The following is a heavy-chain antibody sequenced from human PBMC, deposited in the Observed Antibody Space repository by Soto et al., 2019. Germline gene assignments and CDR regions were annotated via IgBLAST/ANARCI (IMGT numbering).Heavy chain of an antibody. D-gene: IGHD3-16*01. CDR3: VRGGRGGYYYHGMDV. CDR1: GGSFSGYY. J-gene: IGHJ6*02. Sequence: SETLSLTCAVYGGSFSGYYWSWIRQRPGKGLEGIGEINHSGSTNYTPYLKSRVTISVDTSKNQFSLKLSSVTAADTAVYHCVRGGRGGYYYHGMDVWGPGTTVT. CDR2: INHSGST. V-gene: IGHV4-34*01.